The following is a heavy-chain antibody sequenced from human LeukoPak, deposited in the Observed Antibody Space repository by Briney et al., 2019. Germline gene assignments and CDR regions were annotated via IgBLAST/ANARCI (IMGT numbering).Heavy chain of an antibody. J-gene: IGHJ4*02. CDR2: INHSGST. V-gene: IGHV4-34*01. CDR1: GGSFSGYY. Sequence: SETLSLTCAVYGGSFSGYYWSWIRQPPGKGLEWIGEINHSGSTNYNPSLKSRVTISVDTPKNQFSLKLSSVTAADTAVYYCARGPWYYGSGRAIDYWGQGTLVTVSS. D-gene: IGHD3-10*01. CDR3: ARGPWYYGSGRAIDY.